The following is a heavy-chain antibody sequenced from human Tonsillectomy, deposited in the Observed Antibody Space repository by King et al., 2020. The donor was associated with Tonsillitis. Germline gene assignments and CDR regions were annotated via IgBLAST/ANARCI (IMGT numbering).Heavy chain of an antibody. Sequence: QLQESGPGLVKPSQTLSLTCSVSGGSISSGGYYWRWIRQHPGQGLEWIGYIYYSGSTYYNPSLKSRVTISIDTSKNQFSLKLSSVTAADTAVYYCARGPGVVTDAEYFQHWGQGTLVTVSS. V-gene: IGHV4-31*03. CDR1: GGSISSGGYY. CDR2: IYYSGST. D-gene: IGHD2-21*02. CDR3: ARGPGVVTDAEYFQH. J-gene: IGHJ1*01.